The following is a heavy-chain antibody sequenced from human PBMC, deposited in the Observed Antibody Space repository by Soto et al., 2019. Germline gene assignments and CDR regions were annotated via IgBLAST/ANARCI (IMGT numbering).Heavy chain of an antibody. Sequence: QVQLVQSGADVKKPGASVKVSCKASGYIFTSYDITWVRQATGQGLEWMGWMSPNSENTGYAQKFQGRFTMTRNPSISTAYMELSSLRSEDTAVYYCARGRWVTTYGMDVWGQGTTVIVSS. J-gene: IGHJ6*02. V-gene: IGHV1-8*01. D-gene: IGHD4-17*01. CDR1: GYIFTSYD. CDR3: ARGRWVTTYGMDV. CDR2: MSPNSENT.